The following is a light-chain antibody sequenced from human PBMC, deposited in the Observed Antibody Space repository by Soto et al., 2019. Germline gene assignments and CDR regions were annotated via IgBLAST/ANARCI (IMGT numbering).Light chain of an antibody. CDR2: GAS. Sequence: EIVLTQSPGTLSLSPGERVTLSCRASQSVGSNSLAWYQQKPGQAPRLLIYGASTRATGVPDRFSGSGSGTDFTLTIGRLEPEDFAVNYCQQYGTSCLVTFGQGTRLEIK. CDR1: QSVGSNS. V-gene: IGKV3-20*01. CDR3: QQYGTSCLVT. J-gene: IGKJ5*01.